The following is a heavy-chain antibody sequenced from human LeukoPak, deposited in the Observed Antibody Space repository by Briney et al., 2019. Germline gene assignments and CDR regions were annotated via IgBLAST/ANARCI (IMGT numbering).Heavy chain of an antibody. CDR1: GFIFTDYW. CDR3: VRDGNDGLNDWEY. J-gene: IGHJ1*01. CDR2: TNKDGSEK. D-gene: IGHD1-1*01. Sequence: GGSLRLSCEASGFIFTDYWMTWARQASGKGLEWVANTNKDGSEKWYVDSVKGRFTISRDNAKNSLYLQMNSLKAGDTALYYCVRDGNDGLNDWEYWGQGALVTVSS. V-gene: IGHV3-7*03.